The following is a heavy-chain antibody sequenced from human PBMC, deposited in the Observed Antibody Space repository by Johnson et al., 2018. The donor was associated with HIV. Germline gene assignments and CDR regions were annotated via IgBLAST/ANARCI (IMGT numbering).Heavy chain of an antibody. CDR2: IKQDGSEK. J-gene: IGHJ3*02. Sequence: VQVVESGGGLVQPGGSLRLSCAASGFTFSSYWMSWVRQAPGKGLEWVANIKQDGSEKYYVDSVKGRFTISRDNAKNSLYLQMNSLRAEDTAVYYCARYSITIFGVVISDAFDIWGQGTMVTVSS. CDR3: ARYSITIFGVVISDAFDI. V-gene: IGHV3-7*01. D-gene: IGHD3-3*01. CDR1: GFTFSSYW.